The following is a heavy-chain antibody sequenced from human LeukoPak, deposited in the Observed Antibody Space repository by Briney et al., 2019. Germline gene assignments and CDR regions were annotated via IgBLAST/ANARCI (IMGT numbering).Heavy chain of an antibody. CDR2: ISESAGTI. CDR1: GFTFSSYE. V-gene: IGHV3-48*03. Sequence: GGSLRLSCTASGFTFSSYEMNWVRQAPGKGLEWISYISESAGTIFYADSVKGRFTISRDNAKNSLYLQMNSLRAEDTAVYYCARRRGYSYGYSYWGQGTLVTVSS. D-gene: IGHD5-18*01. J-gene: IGHJ4*02. CDR3: ARRRGYSYGYSY.